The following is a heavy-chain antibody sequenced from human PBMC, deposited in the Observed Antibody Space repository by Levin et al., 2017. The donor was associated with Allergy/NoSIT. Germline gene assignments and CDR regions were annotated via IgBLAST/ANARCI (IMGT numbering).Heavy chain of an antibody. CDR1: GFIFSSYA. J-gene: IGHJ4*02. Sequence: GESLKISCAASGFIFSSYAMSWVRQAPGKGLEWVSGISGSGGSTYYADSVKGRLTISRDNSKNTLYLQMNSLRAEDTAVYYCAKVRGVSHDYGDYAFDYWGQGTLVTVSS. V-gene: IGHV3-23*01. D-gene: IGHD4-17*01. CDR2: ISGSGGST. CDR3: AKVRGVSHDYGDYAFDY.